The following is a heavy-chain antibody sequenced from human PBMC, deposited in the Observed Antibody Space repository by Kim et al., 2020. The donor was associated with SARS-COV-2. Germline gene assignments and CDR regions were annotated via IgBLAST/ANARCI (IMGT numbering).Heavy chain of an antibody. CDR1: GYSFTSYW. V-gene: IGHV5-51*01. CDR3: ARVPYYDNLTGYYSY. J-gene: IGHJ4*02. CDR2: IYPGDSDT. D-gene: IGHD3-9*01. Sequence: GESLKISCKGSGYSFTSYWIGWVRQMPGKGLEWMGIIYPGDSDTRYSPSFQGQVTISADKSISTAYLQWSSLKASDTAMYYCARVPYYDNLTGYYSYWGQGTLVTVSS.